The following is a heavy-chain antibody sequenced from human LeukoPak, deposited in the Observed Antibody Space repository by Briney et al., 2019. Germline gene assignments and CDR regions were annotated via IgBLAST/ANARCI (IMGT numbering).Heavy chain of an antibody. CDR2: IYYSGCT. CDR3: ARHRVSSGWTVDY. Sequence: SETLSLTCTVSGGSISSNSYYWGWIRQPPGKGLEWIGSIYYSGCTYNNPSLRSRVTISVDTSKNQFSLKLTSVTAADTGVYYCARHRVSSGWTVDYWGQGTLVPVSS. CDR1: GGSISSNSYY. J-gene: IGHJ4*02. D-gene: IGHD6-19*01. V-gene: IGHV4-39*01.